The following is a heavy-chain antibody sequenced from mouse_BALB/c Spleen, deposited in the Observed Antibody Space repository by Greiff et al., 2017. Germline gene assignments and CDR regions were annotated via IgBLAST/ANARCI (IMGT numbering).Heavy chain of an antibody. CDR3: ARLGLRAWFAY. CDR2: ISYSGST. D-gene: IGHD2-4*01. V-gene: IGHV3-2*02. Sequence: EVKLMESGPGLVKPSQSLSLTCTVTGYSITSDYAWNWIRQFPGNKLEWMGYISYSGSTSYNPSLKSRISITRDTSKNQFFLQLNSVTTEDTATYYCARLGLRAWFAYWGQGTLVTVSA. J-gene: IGHJ3*01. CDR1: GYSITSDYA.